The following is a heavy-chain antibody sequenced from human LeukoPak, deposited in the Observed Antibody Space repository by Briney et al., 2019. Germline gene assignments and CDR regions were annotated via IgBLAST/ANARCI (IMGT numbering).Heavy chain of an antibody. D-gene: IGHD3-3*01. CDR3: ARRSITTPEFDY. Sequence: GGSLRLSCAASGFTFSSNYMSWVRQAPGKGLEWVSVIYSGGSTYYADSVKGRFTISRDNSKNTLYLQMNSLRAEDTAVYYCARRSITTPEFDYWGQGTLVTVSS. J-gene: IGHJ4*02. CDR1: GFTFSSNY. CDR2: IYSGGST. V-gene: IGHV3-53*01.